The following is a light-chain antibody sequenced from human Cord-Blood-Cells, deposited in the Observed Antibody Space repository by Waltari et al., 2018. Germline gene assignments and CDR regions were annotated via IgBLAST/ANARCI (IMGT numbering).Light chain of an antibody. CDR2: DVS. CDR3: CSYAGSYTWV. Sequence: QSALTQPRSVSGSPGQSVTISCTGTSREVAGYNYVSWYQQHPGKAPKLMIYDVSKRPSGVPDRFSGSKSGNTASLTISGLQAEDEADYYCCSYAGSYTWVFGGGTKLTVL. V-gene: IGLV2-11*01. CDR1: SREVAGYNY. J-gene: IGLJ3*02.